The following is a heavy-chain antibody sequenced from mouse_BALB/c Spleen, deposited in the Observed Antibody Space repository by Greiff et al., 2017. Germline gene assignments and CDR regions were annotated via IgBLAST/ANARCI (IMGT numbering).Heavy chain of an antibody. CDR2: IDPSDSYT. Sequence: VQLQQPGAELVKPGASVKLSCKASGYTFTSYWMHWVKQRPGQGLEWIGEIDPSDSYTNYNQKFKGKATLTVDKSSSTAYMQLSSLTSEDSAVYYYARREMDDLDYWGQGTTLTVSS. D-gene: IGHD2-3*01. CDR1: GYTFTSYW. V-gene: IGHV1-69*02. J-gene: IGHJ2*01. CDR3: ARREMDDLDY.